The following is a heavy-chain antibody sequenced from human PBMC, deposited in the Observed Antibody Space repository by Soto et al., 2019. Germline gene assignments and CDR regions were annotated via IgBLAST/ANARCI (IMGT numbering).Heavy chain of an antibody. CDR1: GGSISSGGYS. D-gene: IGHD4-17*01. V-gene: IGHV4-30-2*01. CDR3: ARAIGYGGNRFDY. CDR2: IYHSGST. Sequence: SETLSLTCAVSGGSISSGGYSWSWIRQPPGKGLEWIGYIYHSGSTYYNPSLKSRVTNTVDRSKNQYSLKLSSVTAADTAVYYGARAIGYGGNRFDYWGQGTLVTVSS. J-gene: IGHJ4*02.